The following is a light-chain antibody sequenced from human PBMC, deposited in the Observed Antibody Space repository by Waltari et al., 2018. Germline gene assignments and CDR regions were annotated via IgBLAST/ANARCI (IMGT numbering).Light chain of an antibody. Sequence: QSALTQPASVSGSPGQSITISCTGTASDVGYYNYVSWYQQHPGKAPKLMIYDVSDRPSGVSNRFSGSKSGNTASLTISGLQAEDEADYYCNSYTSTTVLFGGGTKVTVL. V-gene: IGLV2-14*03. CDR2: DVS. CDR1: ASDVGYYNY. CDR3: NSYTSTTVL. J-gene: IGLJ2*01.